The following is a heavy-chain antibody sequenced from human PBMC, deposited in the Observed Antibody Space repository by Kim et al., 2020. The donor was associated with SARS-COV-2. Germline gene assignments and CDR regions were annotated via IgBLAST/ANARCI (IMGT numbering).Heavy chain of an antibody. CDR2: FDPEDGET. CDR3: ATTPAYTYYYDSSGYPY. V-gene: IGHV1-24*01. J-gene: IGHJ4*02. D-gene: IGHD3-22*01. Sequence: ASVKVSCKVSGYTLTELSMHWVRQAPGKGLEWMGGFDPEDGETIYAQKFQGRVTMTEDTSTDTAYMELSSLRSEDTAVYYCATTPAYTYYYDSSGYPYWGQGTLVTVSS. CDR1: GYTLTELS.